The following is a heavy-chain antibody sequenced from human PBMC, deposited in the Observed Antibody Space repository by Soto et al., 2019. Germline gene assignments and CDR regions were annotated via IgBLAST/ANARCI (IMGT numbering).Heavy chain of an antibody. CDR2: ISYDGSNK. J-gene: IGHJ4*02. CDR1: GFTFSSYA. CDR3: ARAGHFGY. Sequence: QVQLVESGGGVVQPGRSLRLSCAASGFTFSSYAMHWVRQAPGKGLEWVAVISYDGSNKYYADSVKGRFTISRDNSKNTLYLQMNSLRAEDTAVYYCARAGHFGYWGQGTLVTVSS. V-gene: IGHV3-30-3*01.